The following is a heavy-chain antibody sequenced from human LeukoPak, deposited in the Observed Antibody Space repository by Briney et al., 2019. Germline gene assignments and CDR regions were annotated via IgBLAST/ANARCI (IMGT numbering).Heavy chain of an antibody. V-gene: IGHV1-24*01. CDR2: FDPEDGET. Sequence: ASVKVSCKFSGYTLTELSMYWVRQAPGKGLEWMGGFDPEDGETIYAQKFQGRVTMTEDTSTDTAYMELSSLRSEDTAVYDCATWYGRYGMDVWGQGTTVTVSS. CDR3: ATWYGRYGMDV. CDR1: GYTLTELS. D-gene: IGHD6-13*01. J-gene: IGHJ6*02.